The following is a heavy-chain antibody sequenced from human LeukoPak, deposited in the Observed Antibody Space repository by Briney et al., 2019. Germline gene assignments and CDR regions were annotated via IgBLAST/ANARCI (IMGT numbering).Heavy chain of an antibody. CDR3: ASPKVGNYGSGPFDY. V-gene: IGHV3-48*01. CDR1: GFTFSSYS. D-gene: IGHD3-10*01. CDR2: ISSSSSTI. Sequence: GGSLRLSCAASGFTFSSYSMNWVRQAPGKGLEWVSYISSSSSTIYYADSVKGRFTISRDNAKNSLYLQMNTLRAEDTAVYYCASPKVGNYGSGPFDYWGQGTLVTVSS. J-gene: IGHJ4*02.